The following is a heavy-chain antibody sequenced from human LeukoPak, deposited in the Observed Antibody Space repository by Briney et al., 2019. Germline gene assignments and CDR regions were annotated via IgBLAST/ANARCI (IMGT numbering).Heavy chain of an antibody. CDR1: GFKFDDFA. V-gene: IGHV3-9*01. Sequence: GRSLRLSCAASGFKFDDFALNWVRQVPGKGLEWVSGISWNSAFTGYADSVKGRFTISRDNAKKSLYLQMQSLRSEDTALYFCAKDMYCSGDGGYSFGAYDFWGQGTMVIVSS. CDR2: ISWNSAFT. CDR3: AKDMYCSGDGGYSFGAYDF. J-gene: IGHJ3*01. D-gene: IGHD2-15*01.